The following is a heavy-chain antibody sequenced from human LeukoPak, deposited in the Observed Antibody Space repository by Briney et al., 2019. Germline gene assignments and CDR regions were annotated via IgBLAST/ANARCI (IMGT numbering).Heavy chain of an antibody. V-gene: IGHV3-64D*06. Sequence: PGGSQRLPCLGSGFPFSWYVMNWVRQAPGRGLEYVSAISKKGGNTYYVDSVKGRFTISRDNSKNTLYLQMNSLRVEDTAVYFCVKDLSDRDVDYWGQGRLVGVSS. J-gene: IGHJ4*02. CDR2: ISKKGGNT. CDR3: VKDLSDRDVDY. D-gene: IGHD2-21*02. CDR1: GFPFSWYV.